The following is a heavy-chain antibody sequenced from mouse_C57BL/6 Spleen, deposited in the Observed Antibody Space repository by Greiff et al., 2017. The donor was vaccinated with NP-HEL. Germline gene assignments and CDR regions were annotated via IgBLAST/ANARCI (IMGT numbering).Heavy chain of an antibody. V-gene: IGHV1-18*01. CDR3: ARSCYYSNYSSYWYFDV. CDR2: INPNNGGT. Sequence: VQLQQSGPELVKPGASVKIPCKASGYTFTDYNMDWVKQSHGKSLEWIGDINPNNGGTIYNQKFKGKATLTVDKSSSTAYMELRSLTSEDTAVYYCARSCYYSNYSSYWYFDVWGTGTTVTVSS. D-gene: IGHD2-5*01. CDR1: GYTFTDYN. J-gene: IGHJ1*03.